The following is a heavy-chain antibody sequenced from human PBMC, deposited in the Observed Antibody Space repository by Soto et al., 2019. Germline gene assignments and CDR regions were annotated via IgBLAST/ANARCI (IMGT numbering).Heavy chain of an antibody. V-gene: IGHV1-18*01. CDR1: GYTFTTYD. D-gene: IGHD7-27*01. CDR3: ARLSLGWYGMDV. CDR2: ISTYNGNT. Sequence: ASVKVSCKASGYTFTTYDISWVRQAPGQGLEWMGRISTYNGNTNYPQSLQGRLTLTTDTSTTTAYMELRSLRSDDTAVYYCARLSLGWYGMDVWGQGTTVTVSS. J-gene: IGHJ6*02.